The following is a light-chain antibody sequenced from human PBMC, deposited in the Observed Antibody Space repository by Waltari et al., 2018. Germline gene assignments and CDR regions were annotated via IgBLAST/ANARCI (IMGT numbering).Light chain of an antibody. CDR2: RAS. J-gene: IGKJ1*01. CDR1: QSAKTS. Sequence: EVVMTQSPATLSVSPGERVSPSFRASQSAKTSLAWYQQTPGQAPRLLIYRASTRAAGVPDRFSGSGSGTEFTLTISSLQSEDSAIYYCQQYNIWPWTFGPGTNVDIK. CDR3: QQYNIWPWT. V-gene: IGKV3D-15*01.